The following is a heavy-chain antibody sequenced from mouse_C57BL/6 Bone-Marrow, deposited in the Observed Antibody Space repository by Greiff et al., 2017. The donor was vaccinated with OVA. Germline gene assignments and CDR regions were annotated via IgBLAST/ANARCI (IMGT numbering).Heavy chain of an antibody. CDR1: GFTFSSYA. Sequence: EVKLVESGGGLVKPGGSLKLSCAASGFTFSSYAMSWVRQTPEKRLEWVATISAGGSYTYYPDNVKGRFTISRDNAKNNLYLQMSHLKSEDTAMYYCARENYYGSSLGWFAYWGQGTLVTVSA. D-gene: IGHD1-1*01. V-gene: IGHV5-4*01. CDR2: ISAGGSYT. CDR3: ARENYYGSSLGWFAY. J-gene: IGHJ3*01.